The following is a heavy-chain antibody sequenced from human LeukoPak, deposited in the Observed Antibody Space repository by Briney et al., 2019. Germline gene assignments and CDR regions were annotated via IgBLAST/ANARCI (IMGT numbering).Heavy chain of an antibody. CDR3: AKDPKEFYDFWSGSPFGY. CDR2: IRYDGSNK. V-gene: IGHV3-30*02. Sequence: GGSLRLSCAASGFTFSSYGMHWVRQAPGKGLEWVAFIRYDGSNKYYADSVKGRFTISRDNSKNTLYLQMNSLRAGDTAVYYCAKDPKEFYDFWSGSPFGYWGQGTLVTVSS. J-gene: IGHJ4*02. D-gene: IGHD3-3*01. CDR1: GFTFSSYG.